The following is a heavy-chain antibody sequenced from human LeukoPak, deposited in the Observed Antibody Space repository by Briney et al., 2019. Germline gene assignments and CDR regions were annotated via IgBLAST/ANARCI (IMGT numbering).Heavy chain of an antibody. D-gene: IGHD3-10*01. CDR3: ARANMVRGVGLFFDRNWFDP. CDR2: INPNSGDT. Sequence: ASVKVSCKASGYIFTGYYMHWVRQAPGQGLEWMGWINPNSGDTNYAQKFQGRVTITRNTSISTAYMELSGLRSDDTAVYYCARANMVRGVGLFFDRNWFDPWGQGTLVTVSS. CDR1: GYIFTGYY. J-gene: IGHJ5*02. V-gene: IGHV1-2*02.